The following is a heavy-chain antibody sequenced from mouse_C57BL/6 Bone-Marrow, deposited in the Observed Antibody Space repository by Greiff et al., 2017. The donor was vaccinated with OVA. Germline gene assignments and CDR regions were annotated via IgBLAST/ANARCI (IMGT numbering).Heavy chain of an antibody. CDR2: IDPSDSYT. CDR3: ARSGYYGTSWGAMDY. J-gene: IGHJ4*01. D-gene: IGHD1-1*01. CDR1: GYTFTSYW. V-gene: IGHV1-59*01. Sequence: QVQLQQPGAELVRPGTSVKLSCKASGYTFTSYWMHWVKQRPGQGLEWIGVIDPSDSYTNYNQKFKGKATLTVDTSSSTAYMQLSSLTSEDSAVYYCARSGYYGTSWGAMDYWGQGTSVTVSS.